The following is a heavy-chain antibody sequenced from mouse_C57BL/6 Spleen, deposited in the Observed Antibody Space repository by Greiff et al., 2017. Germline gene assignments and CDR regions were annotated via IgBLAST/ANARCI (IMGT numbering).Heavy chain of an antibody. Sequence: EVHLVEPGGDLVKPGGSLKLSCAASGFTFSSYGMSWVRQTPDKRLEWVATISSGGSCTYYPDSVKGRFTIPRDNAKNTLYLQMSSLKSEGTAMYYCARQGGYYGNCYYDYWGQGTTLTVSS. CDR3: ARQGGYYGNCYYDY. D-gene: IGHD2-1*01. CDR2: ISSGGSCT. V-gene: IGHV5-6*01. CDR1: GFTFSSYG. J-gene: IGHJ2*01.